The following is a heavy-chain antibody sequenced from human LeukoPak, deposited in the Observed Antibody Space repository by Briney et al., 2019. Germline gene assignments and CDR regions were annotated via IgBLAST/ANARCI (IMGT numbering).Heavy chain of an antibody. J-gene: IGHJ3*02. Sequence: GESLRLACAASGCTFSSYAMHWVRQAPGKGLGWGAGISYDGSNKYYADSVKGRFTISRDNSKTTLYLQMNSLRAEDTAEYYCARSLSSSGWYRDAFDIWGQGTMVTVSS. CDR2: ISYDGSNK. CDR3: ARSLSSSGWYRDAFDI. D-gene: IGHD6-19*01. CDR1: GCTFSSYA. V-gene: IGHV3-30*04.